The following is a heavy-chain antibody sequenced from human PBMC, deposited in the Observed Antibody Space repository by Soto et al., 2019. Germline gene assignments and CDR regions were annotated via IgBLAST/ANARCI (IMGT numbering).Heavy chain of an antibody. CDR1: GYTFTSYG. V-gene: IGHV1-18*01. CDR3: ARESSSSCHDY. CDR2: ISAYNGNT. Sequence: QVQLVQSGAEVKKPGASVKVSCKASGYTFTSYGISWVRQAPGQGLEWMGWISAYNGNTNNAQKLQGRVTLTTDTSPSTAYMELSSLTSDDTAVYYCARESSSSCHDYWGQVTLVTVSS. J-gene: IGHJ4*02. D-gene: IGHD6-13*01.